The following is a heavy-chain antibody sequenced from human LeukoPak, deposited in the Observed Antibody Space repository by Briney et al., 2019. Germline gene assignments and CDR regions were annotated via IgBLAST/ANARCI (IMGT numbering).Heavy chain of an antibody. J-gene: IGHJ5*02. D-gene: IGHD6-13*01. CDR2: MNPNSGNT. CDR1: GSTFISYA. V-gene: IGHV1-8*01. Sequence: ASVTLSCKLSGSTFISYAIKWVRHAAGHGLEWKGWMNPNSGNTGYAQKFQGRLTITSSASTSTVFMELGSLTSEDTAVYYCARGGASAAARRFDPWGQGTLVTVSS. CDR3: ARGGASAAARRFDP.